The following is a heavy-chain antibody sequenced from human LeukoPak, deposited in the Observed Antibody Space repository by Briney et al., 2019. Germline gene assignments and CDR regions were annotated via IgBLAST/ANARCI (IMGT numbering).Heavy chain of an antibody. CDR2: IYSGGST. CDR3: ASQNDAFDI. J-gene: IGHJ3*02. V-gene: IGHV3-53*01. Sequence: PWGSLRLSCAASGFTVSSNCMSWVRQAPGKGLEWVSVIYSGGSTYYADSVKGRFTISRDNSMNTLYLQMNSLRAEDTAVYYCASQNDAFDIWGQGTMVTVSS. CDR1: GFTVSSNC.